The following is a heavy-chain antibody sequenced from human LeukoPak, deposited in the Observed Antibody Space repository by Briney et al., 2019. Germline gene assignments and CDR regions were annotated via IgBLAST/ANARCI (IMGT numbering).Heavy chain of an antibody. CDR1: GGSISSYY. D-gene: IGHD3-22*01. J-gene: IGHJ3*02. Sequence: PSETLSLTCTVSGGSISSYYWSWIRQPAGKGLEWIGRIYTSGSTNYNPSLKSRVTISVDTSKNQFSLKLSSVTAADTAVYYCARDYYDSSGYFDAFDIWGQGTMVTVSS. CDR3: ARDYYDSSGYFDAFDI. V-gene: IGHV4-4*07. CDR2: IYTSGST.